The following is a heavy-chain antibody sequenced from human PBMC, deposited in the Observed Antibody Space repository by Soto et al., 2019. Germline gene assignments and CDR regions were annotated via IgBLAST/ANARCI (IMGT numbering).Heavy chain of an antibody. V-gene: IGHV3-21*01. CDR3: ARDWNCSGGSCYPIDY. J-gene: IGHJ4*02. D-gene: IGHD2-15*01. Sequence: PGGSLRLSCAASGFTFSSYSMNWVRQAPGKGLEWVSSISSSSSYIYYADSVKGRFTISRDNAKNSLYLQMNSLRAEDTAVYYCARDWNCSGGSCYPIDYWGQGTLVTVSS. CDR1: GFTFSSYS. CDR2: ISSSSSYI.